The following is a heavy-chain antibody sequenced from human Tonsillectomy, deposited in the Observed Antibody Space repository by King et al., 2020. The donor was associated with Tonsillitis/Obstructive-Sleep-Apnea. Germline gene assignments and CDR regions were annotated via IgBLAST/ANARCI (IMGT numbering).Heavy chain of an antibody. J-gene: IGHJ6*03. CDR3: ARGGVIVPAALIYMDV. V-gene: IGHV3-74*02. CDR2: INSDGSRT. Sequence: QLVQSGGGLVQPGGSLRLSCAASGFTFSSYWMHWVRQAPGKGLVWVSRINSDGSRTTYADSVKGRFTISRDNAKNTLYLQMNSLRAEDTAVYYCARGGVIVPAALIYMDVWGKGTTVTVSS. D-gene: IGHD2-2*01. CDR1: GFTFSSYW.